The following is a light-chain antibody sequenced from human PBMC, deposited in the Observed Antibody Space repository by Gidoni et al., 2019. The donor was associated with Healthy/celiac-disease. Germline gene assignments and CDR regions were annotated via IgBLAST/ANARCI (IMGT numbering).Light chain of an antibody. CDR1: SSNIGSNY. CDR3: AAWDDSLSGQV. CDR2: RNN. Sequence: QSVLPPPPSASGTPGQRVTSSCSGSSSNIGSNYVYWYQQLPGTAPKLLIYRNNQRPSGVPDRFSCSKSGTSASRAISGLRSEEEADYYCAAWDDSLSGQVFGGGTKLTGL. V-gene: IGLV1-47*01. J-gene: IGLJ3*02.